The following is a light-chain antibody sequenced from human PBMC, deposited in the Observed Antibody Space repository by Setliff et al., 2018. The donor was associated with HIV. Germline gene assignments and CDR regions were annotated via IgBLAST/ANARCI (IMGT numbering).Light chain of an antibody. CDR2: DVS. CDR1: TSDFPNYDY. V-gene: IGLV2-14*01. CDR3: SSYTSSSTSYV. Sequence: QSALSQPRSVSGSPGQSITISCTGITSDFPNYDYVSWYRQRPGKAPKLMIYDVSNRPSGVSNRFSGSKSGSTASLTISGLQAEDEADYYCSSYTSSSTSYVFGTGTKVTVL. J-gene: IGLJ1*01.